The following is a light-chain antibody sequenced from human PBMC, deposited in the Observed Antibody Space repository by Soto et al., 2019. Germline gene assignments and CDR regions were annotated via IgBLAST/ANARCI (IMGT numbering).Light chain of an antibody. J-gene: IGLJ2*01. CDR3: KLWDSSSDHPGV. CDR2: YDS. Sequence: SYELTPPPSVSVAPGKTARITCGGNNIGSKSVHWYQQKPGQAPVLVIYYDSDRPSGIPERFSGSNSGNTATLTISRVEAGDEADYYCKLWDSSSDHPGVFGGGTKLTFL. CDR1: NIGSKS. V-gene: IGLV3-21*04.